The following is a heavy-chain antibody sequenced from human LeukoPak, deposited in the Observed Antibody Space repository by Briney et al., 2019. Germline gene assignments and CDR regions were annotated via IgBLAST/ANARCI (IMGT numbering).Heavy chain of an antibody. V-gene: IGHV4-38-2*02. Sequence: SETLSLTCTVSGYSISSCYYWGWIRPPPGKGLEWIGSIYHSGSTYYNPSLKSRVTISVDTSKNQFSLKLSSVTAADTAVYYCAREVRFLEWLFDYWGQGTLVTVSS. J-gene: IGHJ4*02. CDR3: AREVRFLEWLFDY. CDR1: GYSISSCYY. D-gene: IGHD3-3*01. CDR2: IYHSGST.